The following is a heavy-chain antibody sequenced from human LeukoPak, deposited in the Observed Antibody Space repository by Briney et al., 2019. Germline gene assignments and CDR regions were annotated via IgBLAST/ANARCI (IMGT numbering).Heavy chain of an antibody. D-gene: IGHD3-10*01. CDR1: GGSFSGYY. J-gene: IGHJ4*02. Sequence: SETLSLTCAVYGGSFSGYYWSWIRQPPGKGLEWIGEINHSGSTNYNPSLKSRVTISVDTSKNQFSLKLSSVTAADTAVYYCARGHVWFGELEDYWGQGTLVTVSS. CDR2: INHSGST. V-gene: IGHV4-34*01. CDR3: ARGHVWFGELEDY.